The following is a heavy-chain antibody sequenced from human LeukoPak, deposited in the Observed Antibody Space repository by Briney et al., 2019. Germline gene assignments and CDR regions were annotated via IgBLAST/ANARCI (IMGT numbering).Heavy chain of an antibody. CDR2: ISYDGTNT. D-gene: IGHD3-3*01. V-gene: IGHV3-30-3*01. Sequence: GGSLRLSCAASGFIFSSYAMHWVRQAPGKGLEWVAVISYDGTNTDYADSVKGRFTISRDNSKNALYLQMNSLRAEDTAVYYCARCRDYDSWSGSAVDYWGQGTLVTVSS. CDR1: GFIFSSYA. CDR3: ARCRDYDSWSGSAVDY. J-gene: IGHJ4*02.